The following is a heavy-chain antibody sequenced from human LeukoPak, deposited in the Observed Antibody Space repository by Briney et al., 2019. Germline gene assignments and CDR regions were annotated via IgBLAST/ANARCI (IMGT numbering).Heavy chain of an antibody. V-gene: IGHV3-74*01. Sequence: GGSLRLSCAVSGFTFSGHWMVWVRQAPGKGLEWVSSDGRSTGYTASVKGRFTVSRDNAKNTLYQQMNSLRAEDTAVYYCARARWYSCDYWGQGTLVTVSS. J-gene: IGHJ4*02. CDR3: ARARWYSCDY. CDR2: DGRST. D-gene: IGHD5-24*01. CDR1: GFTFSGHW.